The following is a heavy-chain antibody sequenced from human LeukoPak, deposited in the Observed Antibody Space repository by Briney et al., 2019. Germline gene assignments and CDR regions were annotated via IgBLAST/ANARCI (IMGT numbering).Heavy chain of an antibody. CDR2: INQAGTKR. Sequence: GGSLRLPCGVSGFTFSDYFMTWVRTAPGKGLELVGHINQAGTKRNSVDSVRGSFTISRDNAKKPLYLQVDSLRARDTASYYCSRENWSQDHWGQGILVTVSS. CDR3: SRENWSQDH. CDR1: GFTFSDYF. D-gene: IGHD1-1*01. V-gene: IGHV3-7*01. J-gene: IGHJ4*02.